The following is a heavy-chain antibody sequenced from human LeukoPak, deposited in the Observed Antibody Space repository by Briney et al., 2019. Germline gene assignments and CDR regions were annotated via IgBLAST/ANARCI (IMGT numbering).Heavy chain of an antibody. CDR2: INPNSGGT. CDR3: AREDRSYYYYYMDV. J-gene: IGHJ6*03. Sequence: ASVKVSCKASGYTFTGHYMHWVRQAPGQGLEWMGWINPNSGGTNYAQKFQGRVTMTRDTSISTAYMELSRLRSDDTAVYYCAREDRSYYYYYMDVWGKGTTVTISS. CDR1: GYTFTGHY. V-gene: IGHV1-2*02.